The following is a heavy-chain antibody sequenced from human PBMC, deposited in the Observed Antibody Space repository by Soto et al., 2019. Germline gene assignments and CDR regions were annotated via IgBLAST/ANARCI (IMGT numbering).Heavy chain of an antibody. J-gene: IGHJ6*01. Sequence: RGSRRFSCVPFALTLRSAGMTGVRQSPGKGRPVGGGMKTKTDGGTTDYAAPVTGRFTISRDDSKNTLYLEMNRLKTEDTAVYYCTTDLSPCSGRSCYWEGAYYYGMDVWGQGTTVTVSS. CDR3: TTDLSPCSGRSCYWEGAYYYGMDV. D-gene: IGHD2-15*01. CDR1: ALTLRSAG. V-gene: IGHV3-15*01. CDR2: MKTKTDGGTT.